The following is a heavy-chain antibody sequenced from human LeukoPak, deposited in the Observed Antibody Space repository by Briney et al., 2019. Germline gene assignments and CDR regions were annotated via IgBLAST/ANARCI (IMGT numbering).Heavy chain of an antibody. V-gene: IGHV4-38-2*02. CDR3: ARLVAAAFDY. J-gene: IGHJ4*02. D-gene: IGHD6-13*01. CDR1: GGSISSGYY. Sequence: SETLSLTCTVSGGSISSGYYWGWIRQPPGKGLEWIGSIYHSGSTYYNPSLKSRVTISVDTSKNQFSLKLSSVTAADTAVYYCARLVAAAFDYWGQGTLVTVSS. CDR2: IYHSGST.